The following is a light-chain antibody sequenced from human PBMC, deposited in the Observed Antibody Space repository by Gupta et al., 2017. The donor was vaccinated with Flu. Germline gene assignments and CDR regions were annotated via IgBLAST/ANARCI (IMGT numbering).Light chain of an antibody. CDR3: QQDNNWPLT. CDR1: QSVSSN. V-gene: IGKV3-15*01. CDR2: GAS. J-gene: IGKJ4*01. Sequence: LLPHSPATLSVSAGERATLSCRASQSVSSNLAWYQQKPGQAPRLLIYGASTRATGIPARFSGSGSGTEFTLTISSLQSEDFAVYYCQQDNNWPLTFGGGTKVEIK.